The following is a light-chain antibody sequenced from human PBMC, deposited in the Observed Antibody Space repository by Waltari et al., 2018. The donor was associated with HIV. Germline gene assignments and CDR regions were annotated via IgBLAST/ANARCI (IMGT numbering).Light chain of an antibody. CDR1: ALPKQY. CDR2: KDS. J-gene: IGLJ1*01. Sequence: SYELTQPPSVSVSPGQTARITCSGDALPKQYAYWYQQKPGQAPVVVICKDSERPSGPPERFSGSRSGTTVTLTISGVQAEDEADYYCQSADSSGTYVLGTGTKVTVL. CDR3: QSADSSGTYV. V-gene: IGLV3-25*03.